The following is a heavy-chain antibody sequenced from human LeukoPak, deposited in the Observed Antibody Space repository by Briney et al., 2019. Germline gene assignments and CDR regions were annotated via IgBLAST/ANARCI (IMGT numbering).Heavy chain of an antibody. D-gene: IGHD2-15*01. J-gene: IGHJ4*02. Sequence: SETLSLTCTVSGGSISTNSNYWGWIRQPPGKGLEWIGSVYYSGSTHYNPSLKSRVTVSVDTSENQFSLKLSSVTAADTAVYYCARHLGDVVVVAATHTAFDYWGQGTLVTVSS. CDR1: GGSISTNSNY. CDR2: VYYSGST. CDR3: ARHLGDVVVVAATHTAFDY. V-gene: IGHV4-39*01.